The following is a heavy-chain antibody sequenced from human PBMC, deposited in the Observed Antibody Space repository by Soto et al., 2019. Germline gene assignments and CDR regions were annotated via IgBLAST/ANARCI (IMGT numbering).Heavy chain of an antibody. CDR2: INHSGST. V-gene: IGHV4-34*01. CDR3: ARGSSVATIKGVDFDY. J-gene: IGHJ4*02. Sequence: SETLSLTCAVYGGSFSGYYWSWIRQPPGKGLEWIGEINHSGSTNYNPSLKSRVTISVDTSKNQFSLKLSSVTAADTAVYYCARGSSVATIKGVDFDYWGQGTLVTVSS. D-gene: IGHD5-12*01. CDR1: GGSFSGYY.